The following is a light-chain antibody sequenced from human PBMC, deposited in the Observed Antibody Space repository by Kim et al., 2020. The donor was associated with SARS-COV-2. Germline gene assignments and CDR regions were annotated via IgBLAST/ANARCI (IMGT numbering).Light chain of an antibody. V-gene: IGKV3-20*01. CDR2: GAS. J-gene: IGKJ1*01. CDR3: QQYSSSPAT. Sequence: SPGENAPLSCRARRSVSSSYLAWYQHRPGQAPRLLIYGASSRATRIPDRFSGSGSGTDFTLTITRLKPEDFAVYYCQQYSSSPATFGQGTKVDIK. CDR1: RSVSSSY.